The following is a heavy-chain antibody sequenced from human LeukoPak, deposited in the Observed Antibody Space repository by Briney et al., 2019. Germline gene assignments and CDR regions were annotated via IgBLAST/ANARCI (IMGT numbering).Heavy chain of an antibody. CDR1: GFTFSSSW. CDR3: ARVVPPLYYFDY. CDR2: IKQDGSEK. J-gene: IGHJ4*02. D-gene: IGHD3-10*01. Sequence: GGSLRLSCAASGFTFSSSWMSWVRQAPGKGLEWVAKIKQDGSEKYYVDSVKGRFTISRDNAKNSLYLQMNSLRAEDTAVYYCARVVPPLYYFDYWGQGTLVTVSS. V-gene: IGHV3-7*01.